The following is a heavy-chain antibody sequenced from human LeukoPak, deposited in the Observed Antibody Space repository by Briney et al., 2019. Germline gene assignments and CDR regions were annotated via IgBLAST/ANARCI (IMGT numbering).Heavy chain of an antibody. V-gene: IGHV4-30-2*01. D-gene: IGHD1-1*01. Sequence: PSQTLSLTCAVSGGSISSGGYSWSWIRQPPGKGLEWIGYIYHSGSTYYNPSLKSRVTISVDTSKNQFSLKLSPVTAADTAVYYCARGGVGTTTNLDYWGQGTLVTVSS. CDR1: GGSISSGGYS. CDR2: IYHSGST. CDR3: ARGGVGTTTNLDY. J-gene: IGHJ4*02.